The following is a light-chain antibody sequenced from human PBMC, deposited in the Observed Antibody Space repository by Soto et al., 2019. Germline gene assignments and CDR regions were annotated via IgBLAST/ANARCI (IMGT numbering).Light chain of an antibody. Sequence: DTVMTQSPDSLAVSLGERATINCKSSQSVLYSSNNKNYLAWYQQKPGQPPRLLIYWASTRQSGVPDRFSGSGSGTDFTLTISSLQAEDVEVYYCQQYYSTPRTFGQGTKVDIK. CDR3: QQYYSTPRT. V-gene: IGKV4-1*01. CDR2: WAS. J-gene: IGKJ1*01. CDR1: QSVLYSSNNKNY.